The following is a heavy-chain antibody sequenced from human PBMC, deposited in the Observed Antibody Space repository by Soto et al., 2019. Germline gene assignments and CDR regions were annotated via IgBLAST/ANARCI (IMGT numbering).Heavy chain of an antibody. J-gene: IGHJ4*02. CDR1: GFTFSSFA. CDR2: ISGSGGST. CDR3: AKDVRYFDWLSAQAFDY. D-gene: IGHD3-9*01. Sequence: GSLRLSCAASGFTFSSFAMSWVRQAPGKGLEWVSAISGSGGSTYYADSVKGRFTISRVNSKNTLYLQMNSLRAEDTAVYYCAKDVRYFDWLSAQAFDYWGQGTLVTVSS. V-gene: IGHV3-23*01.